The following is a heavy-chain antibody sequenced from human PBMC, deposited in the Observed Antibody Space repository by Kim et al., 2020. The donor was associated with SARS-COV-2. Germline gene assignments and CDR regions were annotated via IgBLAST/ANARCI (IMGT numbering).Heavy chain of an antibody. V-gene: IGHV3-74*01. CDR2: INADRSVI. CDR1: GFTFSSHW. Sequence: GGSLRLSCAASGFTFSSHWMHWARQAPGKGPVWVSRINADRSVIEYAASVKGRFTISRDNAKSTLDLQMNSLRPEDTAVYYCARGSGSYGFDSWGQGVLVTVSS. CDR3: ARGSGSYGFDS. D-gene: IGHD1-26*01. J-gene: IGHJ4*02.